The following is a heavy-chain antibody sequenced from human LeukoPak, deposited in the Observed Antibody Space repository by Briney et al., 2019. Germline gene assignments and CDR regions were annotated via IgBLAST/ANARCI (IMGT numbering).Heavy chain of an antibody. Sequence: GESLKISCKGSGYSFTTYWIGWVRQLPGKGLEWMGIIYPGDSDTRSSPSFQGQVTISADKSISTAYLQWNSLKASDTAIYYCARYGRGVGASRDWFDPWGQGTLVTVSS. CDR3: ARYGRGVGASRDWFDP. V-gene: IGHV5-51*01. CDR2: IYPGDSDT. D-gene: IGHD3-10*02. J-gene: IGHJ5*02. CDR1: GYSFTTYW.